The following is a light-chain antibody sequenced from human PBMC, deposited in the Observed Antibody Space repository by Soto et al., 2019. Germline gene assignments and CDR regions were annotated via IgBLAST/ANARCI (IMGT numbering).Light chain of an antibody. J-gene: IGKJ3*01. V-gene: IGKV1-5*03. Sequence: DIQMTQSPSTLSASVGDSVTITCRASQSINSWVAWYQQKPGEAPKLLIYKASTLQSGVPSRFSGSVSGTKFTLKISGLQPDDFDTYYCQQYNRGFGPGTKVDIK. CDR1: QSINSW. CDR3: QQYNRG. CDR2: KAS.